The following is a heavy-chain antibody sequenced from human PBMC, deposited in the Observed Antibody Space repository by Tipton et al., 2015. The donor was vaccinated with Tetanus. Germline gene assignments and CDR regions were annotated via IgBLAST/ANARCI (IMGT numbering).Heavy chain of an antibody. Sequence: TLSLTCNVSGGSLSSRYWSWIRQTAGKRLEWIGRIYISGSTDYNPSLKTRVTMSVVTSKNKFSLKLSSVTASDTAVYYCARDLSGFLFDACDLWGQGIMVTVSS. J-gene: IGHJ3*01. CDR2: IYISGST. CDR3: ARDLSGFLFDACDL. V-gene: IGHV4-4*07. CDR1: GGSLSSRY. D-gene: IGHD3-22*01.